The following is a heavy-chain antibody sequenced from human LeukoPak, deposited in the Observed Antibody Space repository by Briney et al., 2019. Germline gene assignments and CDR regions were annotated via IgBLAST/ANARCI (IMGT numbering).Heavy chain of an antibody. Sequence: SETLSLTCTVSGGSISSTTYSWGWIRQPPGKGLEWIGSIYYGGITYYNPSLKSRVTISVDTSKNQFSLKVASVTAADTAVYYCARERITMIVVEGMDGMDVWGQGTTVTVSS. CDR1: GGSISSTTYS. J-gene: IGHJ6*02. CDR3: ARERITMIVVEGMDGMDV. D-gene: IGHD3-22*01. CDR2: IYYGGIT. V-gene: IGHV4-39*07.